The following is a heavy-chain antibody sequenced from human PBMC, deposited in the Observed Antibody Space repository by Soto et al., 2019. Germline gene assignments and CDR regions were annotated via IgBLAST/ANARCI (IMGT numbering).Heavy chain of an antibody. J-gene: IGHJ3*02. V-gene: IGHV3-30*18. Sequence: PGGSLRLSCAASGFTFSSYGMHWVRQAPGKGLEWVAVISYDGNNEYYADSVKGRFTISRDNSKNTLYLQMNSLRAEDTAVYYCAKDKAYRNSFSYGGNDACDIWGQGTMVTVSS. D-gene: IGHD3-16*01. CDR3: AKDKAYRNSFSYGGNDACDI. CDR2: ISYDGNNE. CDR1: GFTFSSYG.